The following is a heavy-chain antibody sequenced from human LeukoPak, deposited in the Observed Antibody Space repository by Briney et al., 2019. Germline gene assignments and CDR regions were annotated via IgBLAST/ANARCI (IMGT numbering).Heavy chain of an antibody. CDR3: AKDRSGDYYDSSGYGPFDY. D-gene: IGHD3-22*01. CDR1: GITFSSYA. Sequence: GGSLRLSCAASGITFSSYAMSWVRQAPGKGLEWVSAISGSGGSTYYADSVKGRFTISRDNSKNTLYLQMNSLRAEDTAVYYCAKDRSGDYYDSSGYGPFDYWGQGTLVTVSS. J-gene: IGHJ4*02. CDR2: ISGSGGST. V-gene: IGHV3-23*01.